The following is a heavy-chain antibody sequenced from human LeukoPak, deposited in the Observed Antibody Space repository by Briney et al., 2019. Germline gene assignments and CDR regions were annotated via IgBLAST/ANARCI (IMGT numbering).Heavy chain of an antibody. Sequence: PSETLSLTCTVSGGSISYFYWSWIRQPAGKGLEWIGRIYTSGSTNYNPSLKSRVTMSVDTSKSQFSLKLSSVTPADTAVYYCSRMKDGYNDDWGQGTLVTVSS. J-gene: IGHJ4*02. D-gene: IGHD5-24*01. CDR1: GGSISYFY. CDR3: SRMKDGYNDD. V-gene: IGHV4-4*07. CDR2: IYTSGST.